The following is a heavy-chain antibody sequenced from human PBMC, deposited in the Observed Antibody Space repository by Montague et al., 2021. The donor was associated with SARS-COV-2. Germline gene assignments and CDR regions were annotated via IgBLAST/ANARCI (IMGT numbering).Heavy chain of an antibody. Sequence: TLSLTCTVSGGSISSGGYYWSWIRQRRGKGREWIGYIYDSGGTCYNPSRKSRVTIAVDTSKNQFSLKMSSVTAADTAVYYCARSPEPMIILIITSLNWYFDLWGRGTLVTVSS. V-gene: IGHV4-31*03. D-gene: IGHD3-22*01. CDR1: GGSISSGGYY. CDR2: IYDSGGT. J-gene: IGHJ2*01. CDR3: ARSPEPMIILIITSLNWYFDL.